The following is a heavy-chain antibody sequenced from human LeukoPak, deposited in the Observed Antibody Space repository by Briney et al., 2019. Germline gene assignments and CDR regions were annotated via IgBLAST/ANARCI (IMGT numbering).Heavy chain of an antibody. J-gene: IGHJ4*02. D-gene: IGHD3-22*01. CDR3: ATEGYYDSSGMLY. V-gene: IGHV3-7*01. Sequence: GGSLRLSCAASGFTFSTYWMTWVRQAPGKGLEWVANINQDGSEKYYVDSVKGRFTISRDNAKNSLYLQMNSLRAGDTAVYYCATEGYYDSSGMLYWGQGTLVTVSS. CDR1: GFTFSTYW. CDR2: INQDGSEK.